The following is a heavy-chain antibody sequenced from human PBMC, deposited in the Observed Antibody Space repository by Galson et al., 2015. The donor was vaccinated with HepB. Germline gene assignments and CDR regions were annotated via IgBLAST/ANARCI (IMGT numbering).Heavy chain of an antibody. CDR1: GFTFGDYA. CDR3: TRDGPAAGYYFDS. V-gene: IGHV3-7*03. J-gene: IGHJ4*02. CDR2: IKLDGSEK. Sequence: LRLSCAASGFTFGDYAMSWVRQAPGKGLEWVANIKLDGSEKYYVDSVRGRFTISRDNAKNSLYLQMNSLRAEDTAVYYCTRDGPAAGYYFDSWGQGVLVTVSS. D-gene: IGHD6-25*01.